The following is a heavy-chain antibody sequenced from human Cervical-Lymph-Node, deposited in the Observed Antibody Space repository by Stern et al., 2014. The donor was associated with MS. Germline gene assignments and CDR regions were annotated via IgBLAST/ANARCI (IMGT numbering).Heavy chain of an antibody. CDR3: AKSPWAVIEYDYYFDY. D-gene: IGHD2-21*01. CDR2: ISGRGGSK. J-gene: IGHJ4*02. CDR1: EIPFSNYA. V-gene: IGHV3-23*04. Sequence: EAHLVESGGGLEQPGGSLRIPRAAPEIPFSNYAMSWVRQAPGKGLEWVSVISGRGGSKHYADSVRGRFTISRDNSKNMLYLQMNSLRAEDTAVYYCAKSPWAVIEYDYYFDYWGQGTLVTVSS.